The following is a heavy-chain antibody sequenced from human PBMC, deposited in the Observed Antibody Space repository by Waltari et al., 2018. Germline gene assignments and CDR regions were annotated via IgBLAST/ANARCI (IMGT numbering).Heavy chain of an antibody. J-gene: IGHJ5*02. CDR3: ARRSYHHGITGTPSYFWFDP. Sequence: EVQLVQSGAEVKKPGESLKISCKGSGYSFTSYWIGWVRQLPGKGLGWMGIIYPGDSDTRYSPSFQGQVTISADKSISTAYLQWSSLKASDTAMYYCARRSYHHGITGTPSYFWFDPWGQGTLVTVSS. CDR2: IYPGDSDT. D-gene: IGHD1-7*01. CDR1: GYSFTSYW. V-gene: IGHV5-51*03.